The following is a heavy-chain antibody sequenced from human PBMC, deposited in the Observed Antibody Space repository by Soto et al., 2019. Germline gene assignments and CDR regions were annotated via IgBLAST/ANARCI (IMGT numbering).Heavy chain of an antibody. CDR1: GFTFSSYA. Sequence: GGSLRLSCSASGFTFSSYAMHWVRQAPGKGLEYVSAISSNGGSTYYADFVKGRFTISRDNSKNTLYLQMSSLRAEDTAVYYCVKGTTVVTQAPGDYYYYGMDVWGQGTTVTVSS. CDR2: ISSNGGST. J-gene: IGHJ6*02. CDR3: VKGTTVVTQAPGDYYYYGMDV. D-gene: IGHD4-17*01. V-gene: IGHV3-64D*06.